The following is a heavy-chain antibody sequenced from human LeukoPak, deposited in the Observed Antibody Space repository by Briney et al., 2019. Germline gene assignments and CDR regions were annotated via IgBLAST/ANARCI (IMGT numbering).Heavy chain of an antibody. CDR1: GFTFSSYW. Sequence: PGGSLRLSCAASGFTFSSYWMSWVRQAPGKGLEWVAHIKQDGSEKYYVDSVKGRFTISRDNAKNSLYLQMNSLRAEDTAVYYCAREQPFLEWLRDYYYYYYMDVWGKGTTVTVSS. D-gene: IGHD3-3*02. J-gene: IGHJ6*03. V-gene: IGHV3-7*01. CDR3: AREQPFLEWLRDYYYYYYMDV. CDR2: IKQDGSEK.